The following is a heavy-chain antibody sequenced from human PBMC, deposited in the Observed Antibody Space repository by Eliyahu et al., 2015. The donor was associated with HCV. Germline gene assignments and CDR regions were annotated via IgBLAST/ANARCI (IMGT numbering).Heavy chain of an antibody. CDR2: IKSKTDGGTT. J-gene: IGHJ4*02. D-gene: IGHD6-13*01. Sequence: EVQLVESGGGLVKPGGSLRLSCAASGVTFXNAWMNWVRRAPGTGLEWXGXIKSKTDGGTTDYAAPVKGRFTISRDDSKNTLYLQMNSLKTEDTAVYYCTTPLIAAAGNEPYYFDYWGQGTLVTVSS. V-gene: IGHV3-15*07. CDR3: TTPLIAAAGNEPYYFDY. CDR1: GVTFXNAW.